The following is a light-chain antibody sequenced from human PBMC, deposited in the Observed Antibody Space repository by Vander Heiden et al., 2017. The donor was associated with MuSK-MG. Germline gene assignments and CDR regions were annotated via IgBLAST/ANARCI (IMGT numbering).Light chain of an antibody. CDR3: QQDSSFSPWT. CDR2: KAS. J-gene: IGKJ1*01. CDR1: QTIGDW. Sequence: DIQMTQSPSTLSASVGDRVTITCRASQTIGDWLAWYQQKPGKAPKLLIYKASSLESGVPSRFSGRGYGTDFTLTINSRQPDDFATYHCQQDSSFSPWTFGQGTKVEIK. V-gene: IGKV1-5*03.